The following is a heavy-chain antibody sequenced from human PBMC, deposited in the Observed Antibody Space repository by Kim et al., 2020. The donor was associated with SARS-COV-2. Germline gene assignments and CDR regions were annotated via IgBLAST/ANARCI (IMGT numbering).Heavy chain of an antibody. Sequence: GGSLRLSCAASGFTFSSYGMHWVRQAPGKGLEWVAVISYDGSNKYYADSVKGRFTISRDNSKNTLYLQMNSLRAEDTAVYYCAKDLIGGYGDSTSVWWYFDLWGRGTLVTVSS. CDR1: GFTFSSYG. D-gene: IGHD4-17*01. V-gene: IGHV3-30*18. CDR3: AKDLIGGYGDSTSVWWYFDL. CDR2: ISYDGSNK. J-gene: IGHJ2*01.